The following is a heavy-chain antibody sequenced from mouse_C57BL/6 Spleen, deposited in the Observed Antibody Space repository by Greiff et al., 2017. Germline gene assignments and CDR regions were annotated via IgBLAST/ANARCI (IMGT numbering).Heavy chain of an antibody. D-gene: IGHD1-1*01. CDR3: ARDYYYGSSYWYFDV. CDR1: GFTFSDYY. J-gene: IGHJ1*03. CDR2: INYDGSST. V-gene: IGHV5-16*01. Sequence: EVTLVASEGGLVQPGSSMKLSCTASGFTFSDYYMAWVRQVPEKGLEWVANINYDGSSTYYLDSLKSRFIISRDNAKNILYLQMSSLKSEDTATYYCARDYYYGSSYWYFDVWGTGTTVTVSS.